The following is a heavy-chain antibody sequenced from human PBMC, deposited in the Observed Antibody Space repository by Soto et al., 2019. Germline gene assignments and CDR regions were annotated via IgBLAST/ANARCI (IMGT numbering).Heavy chain of an antibody. CDR3: ARRGDYYYGMDV. CDR1: GGSISSYY. D-gene: IGHD1-26*01. CDR2: IYYSGST. Sequence: SETLSLTCTVSGGSISSYYWSWIRQPPGKGLEWIGYIYYSGSTNYNPSLKSRVTVSVDTSKNQFSLNLSSVTAADTAVYYCARRGDYYYGMDVWGQGTTVTVSS. V-gene: IGHV4-59*08. J-gene: IGHJ6*02.